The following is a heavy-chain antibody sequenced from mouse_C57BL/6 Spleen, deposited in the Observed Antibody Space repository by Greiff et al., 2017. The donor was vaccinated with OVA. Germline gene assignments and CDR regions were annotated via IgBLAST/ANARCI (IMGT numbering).Heavy chain of an antibody. V-gene: IGHV1-80*01. Sequence: VQLQQSGAELVKPGASVKISCKASGYAFSSYWMNWVKQRPGKGLEWIGQIYPGDGDTNYNGKFKGKATLTADKSSSTAYMQLSSLTSEDSAVYFCARGDYGSSPDYWGQGTTLTVSS. D-gene: IGHD1-1*01. CDR3: ARGDYGSSPDY. CDR1: GYAFSSYW. J-gene: IGHJ2*01. CDR2: IYPGDGDT.